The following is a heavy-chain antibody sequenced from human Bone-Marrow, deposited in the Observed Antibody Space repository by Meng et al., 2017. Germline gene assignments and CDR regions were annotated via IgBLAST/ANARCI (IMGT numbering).Heavy chain of an antibody. J-gene: IGHJ4*02. V-gene: IGHV3-73*02. Sequence: EGQLVEAGGGLVQPGGSLKLSCAVSGFTFSGSAMHWVRQASGKGLEWVGRIRSKANSYATAYAASVKGRFTISRDDSKNTAYLQMNSLKTEDTAVYYCTLTVTTQFDYWGQGTLVTVSS. CDR1: GFTFSGSA. CDR2: IRSKANSYAT. D-gene: IGHD4-17*01. CDR3: TLTVTTQFDY.